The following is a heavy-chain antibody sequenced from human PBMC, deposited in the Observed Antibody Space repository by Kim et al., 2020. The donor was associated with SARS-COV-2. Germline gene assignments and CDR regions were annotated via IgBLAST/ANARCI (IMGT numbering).Heavy chain of an antibody. CDR1: GGSISSSSYY. J-gene: IGHJ5*02. CDR2: IYYSGST. Sequence: SETLSLTCTVSGGSISSSSYYWGWIRQPPGKGLEWIGSIYYSGSTYYNPSLKSRVTISVDTSKNQFSLKLSSVTAADTAVYYCARSSTHDFWSGHLGSRFDPWGQGTLVTVSS. CDR3: ARSSTHDFWSGHLGSRFDP. D-gene: IGHD3-3*01. V-gene: IGHV4-39*01.